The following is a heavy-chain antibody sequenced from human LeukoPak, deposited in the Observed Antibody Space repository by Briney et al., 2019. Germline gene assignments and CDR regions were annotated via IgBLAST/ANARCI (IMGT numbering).Heavy chain of an antibody. V-gene: IGHV4-59*01. D-gene: IGHD3-3*01. CDR2: IYYSGST. Sequence: SETLSLTCTVSGGSISSYYWSWIRQPPGKGLEWIGYIYYSGSTNYNPSLKSRVTISVDTSKNQFSLELSSVTAADTAVYYCARVGYDFWSGYCFDYWGQGTLVTVSS. CDR1: GGSISSYY. CDR3: ARVGYDFWSGYCFDY. J-gene: IGHJ4*02.